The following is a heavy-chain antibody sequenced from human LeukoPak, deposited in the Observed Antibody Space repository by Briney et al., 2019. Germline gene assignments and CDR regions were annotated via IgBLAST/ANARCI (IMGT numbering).Heavy chain of an antibody. CDR1: GGSISSYY. J-gene: IGHJ5*02. Sequence: SETLSLTCTVSGGSISSYYWSWIRQPAGKGLEWIGRIYTSGSTNYNPSLKSRVTMSVDTSKNQFSLKLSSVTAADTAAYYCARGRQQLVQGWFDPWGQGTLVTVSS. V-gene: IGHV4-4*07. CDR3: ARGRQQLVQGWFDP. D-gene: IGHD6-13*01. CDR2: IYTSGST.